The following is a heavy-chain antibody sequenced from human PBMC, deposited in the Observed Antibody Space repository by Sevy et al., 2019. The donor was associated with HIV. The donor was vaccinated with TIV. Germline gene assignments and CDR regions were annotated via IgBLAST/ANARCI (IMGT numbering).Heavy chain of an antibody. V-gene: IGHV3-30*04. Sequence: GSLRLSCAASGFPIGSYSMHWVRHAAGKGLEWVAVISYDGDNKLYAASVKGRFTISRDNSKRTLYLVMNSLRTEDTAVYFCARDPTDYPSYYYLYGLDAWGQGTTVTVSS. CDR3: ARDPTDYPSYYYLYGLDA. CDR2: ISYDGDNK. D-gene: IGHD4-17*01. J-gene: IGHJ6*02. CDR1: GFPIGSYS.